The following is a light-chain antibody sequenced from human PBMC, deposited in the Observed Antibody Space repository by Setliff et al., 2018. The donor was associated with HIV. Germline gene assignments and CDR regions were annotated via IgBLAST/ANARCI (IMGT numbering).Light chain of an antibody. CDR1: SRDIGGGHNY. J-gene: IGLJ1*01. V-gene: IGLV2-14*03. CDR2: DVS. Sequence: QSVLTQPASVSGSPGQSITISCTGTSRDIGGGHNYVSWYQQHPGKAPKLIIFDVSNRPSGVSDRFSGSKSGNTASLTISGLQAEDESNYYCSSFTSSNSYVFGTGTKVTV. CDR3: SSFTSSNSYV.